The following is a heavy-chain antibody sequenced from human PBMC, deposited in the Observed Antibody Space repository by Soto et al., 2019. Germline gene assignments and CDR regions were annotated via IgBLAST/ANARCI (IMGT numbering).Heavy chain of an antibody. D-gene: IGHD3-9*01. V-gene: IGHV3-30*18. Sequence: QVQLVESGGGVVQPGRSLRLSCAASGFTFSNYGMHWVRQAPGKGLEWVAVISYDENNKHYADSVKGRFTISRDNSKNPLYLQMNSLRAEDTAVYYCAKDLLRYFDWSPEDYWGQGTLVTVSS. CDR3: AKDLLRYFDWSPEDY. J-gene: IGHJ4*02. CDR1: GFTFSNYG. CDR2: ISYDENNK.